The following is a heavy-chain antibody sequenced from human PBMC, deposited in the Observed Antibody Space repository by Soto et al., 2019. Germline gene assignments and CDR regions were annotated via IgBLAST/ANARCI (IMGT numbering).Heavy chain of an antibody. Sequence: QVQLQESGPGLVKPSETLSLTCTVSGGSISSYYWSWIRQPPGKGLEWIGYIYYSGSTNYNPSLKRRVTISVDTSKNQCSLKLSSVTAADTAVYYCARQRSARITMVRGAFDYWGQGTLVTVSS. J-gene: IGHJ4*02. D-gene: IGHD3-10*01. CDR2: IYYSGST. CDR3: ARQRSARITMVRGAFDY. CDR1: GGSISSYY. V-gene: IGHV4-59*08.